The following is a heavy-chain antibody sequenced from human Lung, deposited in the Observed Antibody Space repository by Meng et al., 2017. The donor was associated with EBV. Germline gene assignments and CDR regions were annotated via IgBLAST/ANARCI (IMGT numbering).Heavy chain of an antibody. CDR3: ARGRGDDILTGYRYNWFDP. D-gene: IGHD3-9*01. CDR2: INHSGST. J-gene: IGHJ5*02. CDR1: GGSFSGYY. Sequence: RLLLWGAGRLKPSESLSLTCGVYGGSFSGYYWSWIRQPPGKGLEWIGEINHSGSTNYNPSLKSRVTISVDTSKNQFSLKLSSVTAADTAVYYCARGRGDDILTGYRYNWFDPWGQGTLVTVSS. V-gene: IGHV4-34*02.